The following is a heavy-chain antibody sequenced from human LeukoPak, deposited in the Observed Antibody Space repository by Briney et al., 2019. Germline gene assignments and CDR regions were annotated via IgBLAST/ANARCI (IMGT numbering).Heavy chain of an antibody. CDR1: GFTFSSYG. J-gene: IGHJ4*02. V-gene: IGHV3-33*01. CDR3: ARDALGYSYGDY. Sequence: GGSLRLSSAASGFTFSSYGMHWVRQAPGKGLEWVAVIWYDGSNKYYADSVKGRFTISRDNSKNTLYLQMNSLRAEDTAVYYCARDALGYSYGDYWGQGTLVTVSS. CDR2: IWYDGSNK. D-gene: IGHD5-18*01.